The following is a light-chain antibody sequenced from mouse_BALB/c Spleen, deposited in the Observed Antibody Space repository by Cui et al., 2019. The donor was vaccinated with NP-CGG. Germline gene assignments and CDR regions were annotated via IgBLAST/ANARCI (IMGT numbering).Light chain of an antibody. CDR3: ALWYSNHWV. V-gene: IGLV1*01. Sequence: QAVVTQESALTTSPGETVTLTCCSSTGAVTTSNYANWVQEKPDHLFTGLIGGTNNRAPGVPARFSGSLIGDKAALTITETQTEDEAIYFCALWYSNHWVFGGGTKLTVL. J-gene: IGLJ1*01. CDR2: GTN. CDR1: TGAVTTSNY.